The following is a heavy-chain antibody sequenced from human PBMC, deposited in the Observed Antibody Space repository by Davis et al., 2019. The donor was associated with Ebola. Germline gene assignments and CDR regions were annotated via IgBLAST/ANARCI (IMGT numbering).Heavy chain of an antibody. V-gene: IGHV1-18*01. CDR2: ISSDSGYT. D-gene: IGHD6-19*01. J-gene: IGHJ4*02. Sequence: AASVKVSCKASGYTFSTYGMSWVRQAPGQGLEWMGWISSDSGYTNYAQKFQGTVTMTRDTSTNTAYMELRSLTSDDTALYYCARAPSQWPLEYWGQGTLVTVSS. CDR3: ARAPSQWPLEY. CDR1: GYTFSTYG.